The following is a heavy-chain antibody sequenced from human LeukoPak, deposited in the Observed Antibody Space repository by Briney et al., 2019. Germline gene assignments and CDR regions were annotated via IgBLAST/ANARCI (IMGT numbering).Heavy chain of an antibody. CDR2: ISGDGNST. V-gene: IGHV3-43*02. CDR1: GFTFDDYA. J-gene: IGHJ4*02. CDR3: ATNFGAYYYDTSGYYDF. D-gene: IGHD3-22*01. Sequence: PGGSLRLSCAASGFTFDDYAMHWVRQAPGKGLEWVSLISGDGNSTYYAGSVKGRFTISRDNSKNSLYLQMNSLRTEDTAFYYCATNFGAYYYDTSGYYDFWGQGTLVTVPS.